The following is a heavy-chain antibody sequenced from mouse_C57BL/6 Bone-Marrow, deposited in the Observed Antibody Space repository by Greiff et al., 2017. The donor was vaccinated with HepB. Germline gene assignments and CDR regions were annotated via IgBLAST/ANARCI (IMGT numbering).Heavy chain of an antibody. D-gene: IGHD2-2*01. CDR2: IRSKSNNYAT. CDR3: VRRGGYDDPYYYAMDY. CDR1: GFSFNTYA. J-gene: IGHJ4*01. Sequence: EVKLVESGGGLVQPKGSLKLSCAASGFSFNTYAMNWVRQAPGKGLEWVARIRSKSNNYATYYADSVKDRFTISRDDSESMLYLQMNNLKTEDTAMYYCVRRGGYDDPYYYAMDYWGQGTSVTVSS. V-gene: IGHV10-1*01.